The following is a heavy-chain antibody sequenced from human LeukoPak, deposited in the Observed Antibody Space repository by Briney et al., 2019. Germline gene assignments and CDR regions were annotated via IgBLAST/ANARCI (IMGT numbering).Heavy chain of an antibody. V-gene: IGHV4-34*01. CDR2: INHSGST. J-gene: IGHJ3*02. D-gene: IGHD2-2*01. CDR3: ASCSTPGAFDI. CDR1: GGSFSGYY. Sequence: SETLSLTCAVYGGSFSGYYWSWIRQPPGKGLEWIGEINHSGSTNYNPSLKSRVTISVDTSKNQFSLKLSSVTAADTAVYYCASCSTPGAFDIWGQGTMVTVSS.